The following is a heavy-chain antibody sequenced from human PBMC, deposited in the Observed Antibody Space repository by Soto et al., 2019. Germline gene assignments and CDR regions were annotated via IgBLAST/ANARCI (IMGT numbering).Heavy chain of an antibody. CDR3: ARASGHYDSSGAGSYGMDV. V-gene: IGHV4-34*01. CDR2: INHSGST. D-gene: IGHD3-10*01. J-gene: IGHJ6*02. Sequence: QVQLQQWGAGLLKPSETLSLTCAVYDGPISGYYWNWIRQPPGKGLEWIGKINHSGSTYDNPSLKSRVTISVDTSKNPCSLKLRSVTAADTAMYFCARASGHYDSSGAGSYGMDVWGQGTTVTVSS. CDR1: DGPISGYY.